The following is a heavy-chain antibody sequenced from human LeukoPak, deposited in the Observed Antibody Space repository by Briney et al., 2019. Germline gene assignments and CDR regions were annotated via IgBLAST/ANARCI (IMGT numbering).Heavy chain of an antibody. CDR3: ARESEAYYDSSGPSRAFDI. J-gene: IGHJ3*02. V-gene: IGHV4-30-2*01. Sequence: PSETLSLTCAVSGGSISSGGYSWSWIRQPPGKGLEWIGYIYHSGSTYYNPSLKSRVTISVDRSKNQFSLKLSSVTAADTAVYYCARESEAYYDSSGPSRAFDIWGQGTMVTVSS. D-gene: IGHD3-22*01. CDR2: IYHSGST. CDR1: GGSISSGGYS.